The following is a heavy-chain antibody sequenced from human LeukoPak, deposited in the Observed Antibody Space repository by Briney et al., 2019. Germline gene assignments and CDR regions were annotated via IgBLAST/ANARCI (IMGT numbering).Heavy chain of an antibody. V-gene: IGHV1-69*05. CDR2: IIPIFGTA. CDR1: GGTFSSYA. Sequence: GASVKVSCKASGGTFSSYAISWVRQAPGQGLERMGGIIPIFGTANYAQKLQGRVTMTTDTSTSTVYMELRSLRSDDTAVYYCARSEQGAIDPWGQGTLVTVSS. CDR3: ARSEQGAIDP. D-gene: IGHD1-14*01. J-gene: IGHJ5*02.